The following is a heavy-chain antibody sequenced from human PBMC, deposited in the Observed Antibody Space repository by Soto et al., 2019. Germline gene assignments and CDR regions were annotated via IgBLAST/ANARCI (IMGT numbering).Heavy chain of an antibody. CDR2: IYYSGST. J-gene: IGHJ4*02. D-gene: IGHD6-19*01. Sequence: PSETLSLTCSVSGGSINSYYWSWIRQPPGKGLEWIGYIYYSGSTNYNPSLKSRVTISVDTSKNQFSLKLSSVTAADTAVYYCARHGVAVARRVDYWGQGTLVTVSS. CDR3: ARHGVAVARRVDY. CDR1: GGSINSYY. V-gene: IGHV4-59*08.